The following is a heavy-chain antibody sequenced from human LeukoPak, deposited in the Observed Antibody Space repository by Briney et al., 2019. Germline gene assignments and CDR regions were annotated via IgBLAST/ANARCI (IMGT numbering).Heavy chain of an antibody. CDR3: ARSYGDYVPPTFDY. J-gene: IGHJ4*02. CDR2: IYYSGST. Sequence: SETLSLTCTVSGGSISSGDYYWSWIRQPPGKGLEWIGYIYYSGSTYYNPSLKSRVTISVDTSKNQFSLKLSSVTAADTAVYYCARSYGDYVPPTFDYWGQGTLVTVSS. D-gene: IGHD4-17*01. V-gene: IGHV4-30-4*01. CDR1: GGSISSGDYY.